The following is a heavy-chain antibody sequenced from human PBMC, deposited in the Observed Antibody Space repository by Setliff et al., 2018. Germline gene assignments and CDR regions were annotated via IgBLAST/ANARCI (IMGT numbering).Heavy chain of an antibody. Sequence: SETLSLTCAVYDGSFSDYYWSWIRQPPGKGLEWIGEINHYGSTNYESSLRSRVTISLDTSENQFSLKLNSVTAADTAVYYCARRWNFGPYGSGIHDGFDMWGQGTMVTVS. J-gene: IGHJ3*02. CDR1: DGSFSDYY. V-gene: IGHV4-34*01. CDR3: ARRWNFGPYGSGIHDGFDM. CDR2: INHYGST. D-gene: IGHD3-10*01.